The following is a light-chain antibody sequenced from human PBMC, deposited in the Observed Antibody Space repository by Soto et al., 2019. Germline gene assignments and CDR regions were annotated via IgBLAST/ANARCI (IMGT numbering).Light chain of an antibody. CDR1: QSVSSSF. Sequence: DIVLTQSPGTLSLSPGERATLSCRASQSVSSSFLAWYQQKPGQAPRLLIYGASSRATGIPDRFSGSGSATDFTLNISRLEHEDFAVYYCPQYGSSLLTFGGGTTVEIK. CDR2: GAS. V-gene: IGKV3-20*01. J-gene: IGKJ4*01. CDR3: PQYGSSLLT.